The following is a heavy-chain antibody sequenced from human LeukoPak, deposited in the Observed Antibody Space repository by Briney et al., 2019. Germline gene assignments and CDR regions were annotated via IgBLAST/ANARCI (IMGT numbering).Heavy chain of an antibody. D-gene: IGHD1/OR15-1a*01. CDR1: IGSISSSKW. Sequence: PSQTLSLTCSVSIGSISSSKWWSWVRQSPVKGLEWIGEIYLYGTTDYNPSFTSRVTMSVDRSRNQFSLKLTSVTAADTAVYYCARQKWEQQGRDYYFNGLDVWGPGTTVIVSS. CDR2: IYLYGTT. CDR3: ARQKWEQQGRDYYFNGLDV. V-gene: IGHV4-4*02. J-gene: IGHJ6*02.